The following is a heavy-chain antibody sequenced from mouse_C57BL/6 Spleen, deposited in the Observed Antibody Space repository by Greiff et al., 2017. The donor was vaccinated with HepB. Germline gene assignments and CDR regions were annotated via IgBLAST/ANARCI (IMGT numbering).Heavy chain of an antibody. CDR3: ARHEEAYYGSSYVGYFDV. J-gene: IGHJ1*03. CDR2: FYPGSGSI. CDR1: GYTFTEYT. V-gene: IGHV1-62-2*01. Sequence: VQLQQSGAELVKPGASVKLSCKASGYTFTEYTIHWVKQRPGQGLEWIGWFYPGSGSIKYNEKFKDKATLTADKSSSTVYMELSRLTSEDSAVYFCARHEEAYYGSSYVGYFDVWGTGTTVTVSS. D-gene: IGHD1-1*01.